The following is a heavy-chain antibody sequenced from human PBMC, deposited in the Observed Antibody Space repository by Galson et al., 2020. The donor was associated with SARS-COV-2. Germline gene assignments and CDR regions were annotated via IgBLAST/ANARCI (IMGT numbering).Heavy chain of an antibody. CDR3: AGSITTPGGFDY. D-gene: IGHD1-20*01. CDR1: GFTVSSKY. CDR2: IYGGGST. J-gene: IGHJ4*02. Sequence: GGSLRLSCAASGFTVSSKYMIWVRQAPGKGLEWVSVIYGGGSTYYADSVKGRFTISRDNSKNTLNLQMNSLRAEDTAVYYWAGSITTPGGFDYWGQGTLVTVSS. V-gene: IGHV3-53*01.